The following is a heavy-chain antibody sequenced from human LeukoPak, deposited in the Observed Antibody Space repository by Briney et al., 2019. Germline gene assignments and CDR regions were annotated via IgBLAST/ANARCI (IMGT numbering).Heavy chain of an antibody. CDR2: ISGSGGST. Sequence: GGSLRLSCAASGFTFSSYAMSWVRQAPGKGLEWVSAISGSGGSTYYADSVKGRFTISRNNSKNTLYLQMNSLRAEDTAVYYRAIEAIFGVAYFDYWGQGTLVTVSS. CDR3: AIEAIFGVAYFDY. D-gene: IGHD3-3*01. J-gene: IGHJ4*02. CDR1: GFTFSSYA. V-gene: IGHV3-23*01.